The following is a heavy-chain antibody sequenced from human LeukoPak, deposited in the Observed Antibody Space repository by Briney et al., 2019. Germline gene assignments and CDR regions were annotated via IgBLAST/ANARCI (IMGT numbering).Heavy chain of an antibody. V-gene: IGHV1-69*05. D-gene: IGHD6-6*01. Sequence: ASVKVSCKASGGTFSSYAISWVRQAPGQGLEWMGGIIPILGTANYAQKFQGRVTITTDESTSTAYMELSSLRSEDTAVYYCARDSLAARRGMDYYYYMDVWGKGTTVTVSS. CDR3: ARDSLAARRGMDYYYYMDV. J-gene: IGHJ6*03. CDR1: GGTFSSYA. CDR2: IIPILGTA.